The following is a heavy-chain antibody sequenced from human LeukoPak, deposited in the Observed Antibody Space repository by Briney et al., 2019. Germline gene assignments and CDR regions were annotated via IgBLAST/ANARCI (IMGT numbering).Heavy chain of an antibody. J-gene: IGHJ4*02. D-gene: IGHD6-13*01. CDR3: ATTIAAAGRDY. Sequence: GGSLRLSCAASGFTFSSYWMHWVRQAPGKGLVWVSRINSDGSSTSYADSVKGRFTISRDNAKNTLYLRMNSLRAEDTAVYYCATTIAAAGRDYWGQGTLVTVSS. CDR1: GFTFSSYW. CDR2: INSDGSST. V-gene: IGHV3-74*01.